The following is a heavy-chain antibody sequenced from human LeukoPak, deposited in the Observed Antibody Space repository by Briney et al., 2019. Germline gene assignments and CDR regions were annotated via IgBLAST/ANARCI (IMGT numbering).Heavy chain of an antibody. D-gene: IGHD1-1*01. J-gene: IGHJ4*02. CDR1: GGTFSSYA. V-gene: IGHV1-69*13. CDR3: VRGGNWNDHGSETRFDY. CDR2: IIPIFGTA. Sequence: SVKVSCKASGGTFSSYAISWVRQAPGQGLEWMGGIIPIFGTANYAQKFQGRVTITADESTSTAYMELSSLRSEDTAVYYCVRGGNWNDHGSETRFDYWGQGTLVTVSS.